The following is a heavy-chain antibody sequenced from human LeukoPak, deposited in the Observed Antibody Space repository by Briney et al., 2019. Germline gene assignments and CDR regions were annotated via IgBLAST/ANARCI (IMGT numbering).Heavy chain of an antibody. CDR1: GGSISSYY. CDR2: TYYSGST. D-gene: IGHD6-19*01. CDR3: ARVQYSSGWHPFDY. J-gene: IGHJ4*02. Sequence: SETLSLTCTVSGGSISSYYWSWIRQPPGKGLEWIGYTYYSGSTNYNPSLKSRVTISVDTSKNQFSLKLSSVTAADTAVYYCARVQYSSGWHPFDYWGQGTLVTVSS. V-gene: IGHV4-59*01.